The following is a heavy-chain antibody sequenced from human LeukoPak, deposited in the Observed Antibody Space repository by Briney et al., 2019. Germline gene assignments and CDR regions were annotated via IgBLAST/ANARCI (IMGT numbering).Heavy chain of an antibody. V-gene: IGHV4-31*03. CDR3: AGRIQLWLRAAFDI. J-gene: IGHJ3*02. Sequence: SQTLSLTCTVSGGSISSGGYYWSWIRQHPGKGLEWIGYIYYSGSTYYNPSLKSRVTISVDTSKNQFSLKLSSVTAADTAVYYCAGRIQLWLRAAFDIWGQGTMVTVSS. CDR2: IYYSGST. CDR1: GGSISSGGYY. D-gene: IGHD5-18*01.